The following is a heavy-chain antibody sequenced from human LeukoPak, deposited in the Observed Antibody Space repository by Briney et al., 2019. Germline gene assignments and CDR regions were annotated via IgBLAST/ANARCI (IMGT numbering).Heavy chain of an antibody. D-gene: IGHD6-13*01. J-gene: IGHJ1*01. CDR3: ARDSSSWYVSEH. CDR1: GFXFSSYW. V-gene: IGHV3-74*01. CDR2: INSDGSST. Sequence: GGSLRLSCAASGFXFSSYWIHWVRRAPGKGLLWVSRINSDGSSTSYADSVKGRFTISRDNAKNSLYLQMNSLRAEDTALYYCARDSSSWYVSEHWGQGTLVTVSS.